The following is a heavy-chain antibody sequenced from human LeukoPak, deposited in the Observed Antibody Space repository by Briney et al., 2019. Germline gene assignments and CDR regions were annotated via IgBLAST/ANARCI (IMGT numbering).Heavy chain of an antibody. CDR1: GFTFSSYW. D-gene: IGHD3-9*01. CDR3: ARTDYDILAGYGGFAP. CDR2: IKQDGSEK. V-gene: IGHV3-7*01. Sequence: GGSLRLSCAASGFTFSSYWMSWVRQAPGKGLEWVANIKQDGSEKYYVDSVKGRFTISRDNAKNSLYLQMNSLRAEDTAVYYCARTDYDILAGYGGFAPWGQRTLVTVSS. J-gene: IGHJ5*02.